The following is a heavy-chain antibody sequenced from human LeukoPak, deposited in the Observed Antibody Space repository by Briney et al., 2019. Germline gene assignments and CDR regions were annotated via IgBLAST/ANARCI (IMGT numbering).Heavy chain of an antibody. Sequence: ASVKVSCKASGYTFISYAINWVRQAPGQGLEWMGWINTNTGNPTYAQGFTGRFVFSLDTSVSAAYLQISSLETGDTAVYYCARVDWPEPYYYGMDVWGQGTTVTVSS. J-gene: IGHJ6*02. CDR3: ARVDWPEPYYYGMDV. CDR1: GYTFISYA. V-gene: IGHV7-4-1*02. CDR2: INTNTGNP. D-gene: IGHD3-9*01.